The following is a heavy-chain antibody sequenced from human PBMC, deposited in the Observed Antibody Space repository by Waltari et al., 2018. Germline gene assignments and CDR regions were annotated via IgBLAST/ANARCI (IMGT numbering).Heavy chain of an antibody. CDR3: ARLSIAAAGDPEYFQH. Sequence: QVQLQESGPGLVKPSETLSLTCAVSGYSISSGYYWGWFRQPPGKGLEWIGSIYHSGSTYYNPSLKMRVTISVDTSKNQFSLKLSSVTAADTAVYYCARLSIAAAGDPEYFQHWGQGTLVTVSS. CDR2: IYHSGST. D-gene: IGHD6-13*01. CDR1: GYSISSGYY. V-gene: IGHV4-38-2*01. J-gene: IGHJ1*01.